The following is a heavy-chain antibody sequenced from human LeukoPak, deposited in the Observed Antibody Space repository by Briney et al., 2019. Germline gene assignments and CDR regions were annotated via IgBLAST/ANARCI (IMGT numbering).Heavy chain of an antibody. Sequence: ASVKVSCKASGYTFTGYYMHWVRQAPGQGLEWMGRINPNNGGTNYAQKFQGRVTMTRDTSISTAYMELSRLRSDDTAVYYCARRIAAAGRPFDYWGQGTLVIVSS. V-gene: IGHV1-2*06. D-gene: IGHD6-13*01. CDR2: INPNNGGT. CDR1: GYTFTGYY. CDR3: ARRIAAAGRPFDY. J-gene: IGHJ4*02.